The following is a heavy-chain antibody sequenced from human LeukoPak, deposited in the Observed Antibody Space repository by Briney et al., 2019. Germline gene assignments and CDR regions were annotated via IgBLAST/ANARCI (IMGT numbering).Heavy chain of an antibody. V-gene: IGHV3-30*02. J-gene: IGHJ4*02. CDR3: AKSGYNRFDY. D-gene: IGHD5-24*01. CDR2: IRYDGNNK. Sequence: GGSLRLSCAASGFTFSDYSMHWVRQAPGKGLNWVAFIRYDGNNKYYADSVKGRFTISRDNSKNTLYLQMNSLRAEDTAVYYCAKSGYNRFDYWGQGTLVTVSS. CDR1: GFTFSDYS.